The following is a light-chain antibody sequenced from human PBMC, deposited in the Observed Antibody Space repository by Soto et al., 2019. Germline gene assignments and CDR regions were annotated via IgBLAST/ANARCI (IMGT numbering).Light chain of an antibody. CDR3: QQYNSLWT. Sequence: EIVMTQSPATLSVSPGERATLSCRASQSVSSNLAWYQQKPGQAPRLLIYGASTRATGIPARFSGSGSGTEFTLTFSSLQSEDFEVYYCQQYNSLWTFGQGTKVDIK. CDR1: QSVSSN. V-gene: IGKV3-15*01. CDR2: GAS. J-gene: IGKJ1*01.